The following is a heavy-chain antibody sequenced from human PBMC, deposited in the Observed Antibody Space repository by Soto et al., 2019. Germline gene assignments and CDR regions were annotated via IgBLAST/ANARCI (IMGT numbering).Heavy chain of an antibody. CDR3: ARDLLWFGSRGGFDP. V-gene: IGHV1-69*06. D-gene: IGHD3-10*01. CDR1: GGTFSSYA. Sequence: QVQLVQSGAEVKKPGSSVKVSCKASGGTFSSYAISWVRQAPGQGLEWMGGIIPIFGTANYAQKFQGRVTITADKSTSTAHMGLSSLRSEDTAVYYCARDLLWFGSRGGFDPWGQGTLVTVSS. J-gene: IGHJ5*02. CDR2: IIPIFGTA.